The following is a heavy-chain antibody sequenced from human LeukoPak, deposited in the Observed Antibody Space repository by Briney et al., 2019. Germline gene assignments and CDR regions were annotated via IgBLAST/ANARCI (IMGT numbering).Heavy chain of an antibody. Sequence: SETLSLTCTVSGGSISSYYWSWIRQPAGKGLEWIGRIYTSGSTNYNPSLKSRVTMSVDTSKNQFSLKLSSVTAADTAVYYCARHEYCSGGSCYSVNWFDPWGQGTLVTVSS. D-gene: IGHD2-15*01. CDR1: GGSISSYY. CDR2: IYTSGST. V-gene: IGHV4-4*07. J-gene: IGHJ5*02. CDR3: ARHEYCSGGSCYSVNWFDP.